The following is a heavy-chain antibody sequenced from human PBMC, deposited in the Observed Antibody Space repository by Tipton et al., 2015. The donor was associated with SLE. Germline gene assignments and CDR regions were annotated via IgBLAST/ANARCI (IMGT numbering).Heavy chain of an antibody. D-gene: IGHD2-15*01. CDR2: IYTGGYT. Sequence: TLSLTCTVSGASISSGSYYCSWIRQPAGKGLEWIGRIYTGGYTKYNPSFENRVTVDASKDQFSLKLSSVTAADTAVYYCVICSPAGCAYFDYWGQGRLVTVSS. V-gene: IGHV4-61*02. CDR1: GASISSGSYY. J-gene: IGHJ4*02. CDR3: VICSPAGCAYFDY.